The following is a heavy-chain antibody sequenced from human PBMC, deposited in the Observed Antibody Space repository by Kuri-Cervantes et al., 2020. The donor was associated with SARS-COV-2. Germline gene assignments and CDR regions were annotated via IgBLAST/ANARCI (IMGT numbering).Heavy chain of an antibody. D-gene: IGHD3-3*01. CDR2: IKSKTDGGTT. V-gene: IGHV3-15*01. CDR3: TRDDFWSGYYDC. Sequence: GESLKISCAASGFTFSNAWMSWVRQAPGKGLEWVGRIKSKTDGGTTDYAAPVKGRFTISRDDSKNTLYLQMNSLKTEDTAVYYCTRDDFWSGYYDCWGQGTLVTVSS. CDR1: GFTFSNAW. J-gene: IGHJ4*01.